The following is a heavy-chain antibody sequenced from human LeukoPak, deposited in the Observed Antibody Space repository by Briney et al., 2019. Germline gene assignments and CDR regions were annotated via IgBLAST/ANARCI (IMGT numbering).Heavy chain of an antibody. CDR2: ISYRGTA. J-gene: IGHJ4*02. V-gene: IGHV4-59*12. D-gene: IGHD6-13*01. CDR1: GGSISRYF. Sequence: PSETLSLTCTVSGGSISRYFWSWIRQPPGKGLEWIAYISYRGTANYNPSLKSRVTLSVDTSKNHFSLKLNSVTAADTAVYYCARDPRGIAAAGKASRNWGQGTLVTVSS. CDR3: ARDPRGIAAAGKASRN.